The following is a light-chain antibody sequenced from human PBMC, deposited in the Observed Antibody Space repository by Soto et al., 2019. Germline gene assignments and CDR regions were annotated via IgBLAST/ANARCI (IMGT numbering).Light chain of an antibody. CDR3: QQYGSSPPT. J-gene: IGKJ5*01. V-gene: IGKV3-20*01. CDR2: GAS. Sequence: EIVLTQSPGTLSLYPGERATLSCSASQSVSSSYLAWYQQKPGQAPRLLIYGASSRATGIPDRFSGSGSGTDFTLTISRLEPEDFAVYYCQQYGSSPPTFGQGTRLEIK. CDR1: QSVSSSY.